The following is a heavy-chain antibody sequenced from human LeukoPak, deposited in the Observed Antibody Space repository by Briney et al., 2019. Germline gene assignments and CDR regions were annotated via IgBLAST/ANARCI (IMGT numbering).Heavy chain of an antibody. V-gene: IGHV3-21*01. CDR1: GFTFSNYS. Sequence: GGSLRLSCAASGFTFSNYSMNWVRQAPGKGLEWVSSISSSSSFIYYADSVKGRFTISRDNAKNSLYLQMNSLRAEDTAVYYCARGVYGGHADYWGQGTLVTVSS. D-gene: IGHD4-23*01. CDR3: ARGVYGGHADY. CDR2: ISSSSSFI. J-gene: IGHJ4*02.